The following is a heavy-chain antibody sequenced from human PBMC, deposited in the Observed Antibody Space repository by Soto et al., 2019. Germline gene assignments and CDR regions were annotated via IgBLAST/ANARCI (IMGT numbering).Heavy chain of an antibody. Sequence: QLQLVQSGTELKKPGSSVKVSCKASGGSFSTYSITWVRQAPGQGPEWMGRFIPMLDITDYAQKFQGRVTITADKSTSTAYMELIRLTSEDTAVYYCAQDVGDLGQGTLVTVSS. CDR2: FIPMLDIT. D-gene: IGHD1-26*01. CDR3: AQDVGD. V-gene: IGHV1-69*04. CDR1: GGSFSTYS. J-gene: IGHJ1*01.